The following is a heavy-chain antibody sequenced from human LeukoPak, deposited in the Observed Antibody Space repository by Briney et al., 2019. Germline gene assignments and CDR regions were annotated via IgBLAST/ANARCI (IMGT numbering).Heavy chain of an antibody. J-gene: IGHJ4*02. V-gene: IGHV3-13*01. D-gene: IGHD4-11*01. Sequence: TGGSLRLSCAASGFAFYNYDMHWVRQTGKDLEWVSVIAANGDSYYAGSVKGRFTISRDNGNNALYLQMNSLRDGDTAVYYCARGYSYRFDYWGQGTRVTVSS. CDR1: GFAFYNYD. CDR2: IAANGDS. CDR3: ARGYSYRFDY.